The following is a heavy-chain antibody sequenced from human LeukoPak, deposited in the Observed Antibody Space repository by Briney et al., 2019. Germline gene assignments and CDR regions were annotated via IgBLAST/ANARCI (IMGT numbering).Heavy chain of an antibody. Sequence: GGSLRLSCAASGFTFSSYAMSWVRQAPGKGLEWVSAISGSGGSTYYADSVKGRFTISRDNSKNTLYLQMNSLRAEDTAVYYCAKDRSYYDSSGYLSDDYWGQGTLVTVSS. J-gene: IGHJ4*02. V-gene: IGHV3-23*01. CDR2: ISGSGGST. D-gene: IGHD3-22*01. CDR1: GFTFSSYA. CDR3: AKDRSYYDSSGYLSDDY.